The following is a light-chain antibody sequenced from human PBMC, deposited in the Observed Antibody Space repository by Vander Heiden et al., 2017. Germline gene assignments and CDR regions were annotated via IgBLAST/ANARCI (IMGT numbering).Light chain of an antibody. CDR2: DSS. CDR1: QDISNY. CDR3: QQYDNLPSLT. Sequence: DIQMPQSPSSLSSSVGDRVTITCQASQDISNYLNWYQQKPGKAPKLLIYDSSNLETGVPSRFSGSRSGTDFTFTISSLQPEDIATYYCQQYDNLPSLTFGGGTKVEIK. J-gene: IGKJ4*01. V-gene: IGKV1-33*01.